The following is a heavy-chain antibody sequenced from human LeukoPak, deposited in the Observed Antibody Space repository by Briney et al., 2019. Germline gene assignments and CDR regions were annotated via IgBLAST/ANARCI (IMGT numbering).Heavy chain of an antibody. CDR2: IYYSGST. Sequence: NPSETLSLTCTVSGGSISSSSYYWGWIRQPPGKGLEWIGSIYYSGSTYYNPSLKSRVTISVDTSKNQFSLKLSSVTAADTAVYYCARSTYYYDSSGYYDAFDIWGQGTMVTVSS. CDR3: ARSTYYYDSSGYYDAFDI. V-gene: IGHV4-39*01. J-gene: IGHJ3*02. CDR1: GGSISSSSYY. D-gene: IGHD3-22*01.